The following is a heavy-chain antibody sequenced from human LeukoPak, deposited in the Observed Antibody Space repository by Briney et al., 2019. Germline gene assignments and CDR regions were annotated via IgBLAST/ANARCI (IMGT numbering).Heavy chain of an antibody. CDR2: IRYDGSNK. CDR3: AKPLWFGENYYYYYMDV. D-gene: IGHD3-10*01. CDR1: GFTFSSYG. V-gene: IGHV3-30*02. Sequence: GGSLRLSCAASGFTFSSYGMHWVRQAPGKGLGWVPVIRYDGSNKYYADSVKGRFTISRDNSKNTLYLQMNSLRAEDTAVYYCAKPLWFGENYYYYYMDVWGKGTTVTISS. J-gene: IGHJ6*03.